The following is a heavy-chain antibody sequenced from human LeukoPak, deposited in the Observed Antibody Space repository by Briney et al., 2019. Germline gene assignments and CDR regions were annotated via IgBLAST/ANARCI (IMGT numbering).Heavy chain of an antibody. CDR2: IYSGGRT. J-gene: IGHJ4*02. CDR1: GFTVSRNY. Sequence: GGSLRLSCAASGFTVSRNYMSWVRQAPGKGLEWVSVIYSGGRTYYSDSVKGRFTISRDNSKNTLYIQMNSLRAEDTAVYYCARAGPSSSWHQFDYWGQGTLVTVSS. CDR3: ARAGPSSSWHQFDY. D-gene: IGHD6-13*01. V-gene: IGHV3-66*01.